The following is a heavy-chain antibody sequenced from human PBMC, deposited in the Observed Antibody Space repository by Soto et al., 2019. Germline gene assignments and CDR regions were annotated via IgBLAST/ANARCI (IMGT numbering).Heavy chain of an antibody. CDR1: GGTFSSYA. V-gene: IGHV1-69*01. Sequence: QVQLVQSGAEVKKPGSSVKVSCKASGGTFSSYAISWVRQAPGQGLEWMGGIIPIFGTANYAQKFQGRVTITADESTSTAYMELSSLRSEDTAVYCCARSGAGTTLNYYYGMDVWGQGTTVTVSS. CDR2: IIPIFGTA. J-gene: IGHJ6*02. CDR3: ARSGAGTTLNYYYGMDV. D-gene: IGHD1-7*01.